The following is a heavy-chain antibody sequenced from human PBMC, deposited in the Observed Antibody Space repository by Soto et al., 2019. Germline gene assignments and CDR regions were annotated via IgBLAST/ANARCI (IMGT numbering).Heavy chain of an antibody. CDR2: IYSGGST. J-gene: IGHJ6*02. CDR1: GFTVSSNY. CDR3: ARVSGSYYYGMDV. V-gene: IGHV3-53*01. Sequence: GGSLRLSCAASGFTVSSNYMSWVRQAPGKGLEWVSVIYSGGSTYYADSVKGRFTISRDNSKNTLYLQMNSLRAEDTAVYYCARVSGSYYYGMDVWGQGTTVTVYS. D-gene: IGHD1-26*01.